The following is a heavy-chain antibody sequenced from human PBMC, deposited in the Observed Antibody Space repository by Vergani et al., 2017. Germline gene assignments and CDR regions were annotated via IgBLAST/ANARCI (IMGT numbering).Heavy chain of an antibody. CDR2: IYYSGST. CDR1: GGSISGTNW. Sequence: QVQLQESGPGLVKPPGTLSLTCAVSGGSISGTNWWSWIRQPPGKGLEWIGYIYYSGSTNYNPSLKSRVTISVDTSKNQFSLKLSSVTAADTAVYYCARATQLWYPLGYDYWGQGTLVTVSS. V-gene: IGHV4-61*01. D-gene: IGHD5-18*01. J-gene: IGHJ4*02. CDR3: ARATQLWYPLGYDY.